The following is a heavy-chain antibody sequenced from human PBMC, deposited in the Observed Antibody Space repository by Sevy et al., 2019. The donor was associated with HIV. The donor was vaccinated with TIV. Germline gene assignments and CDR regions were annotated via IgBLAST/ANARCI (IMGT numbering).Heavy chain of an antibody. CDR1: GFTFSSYW. Sequence: GGSLRLSCAASGFTFSSYWMHWVRQAPGKGLVWVSRINSDGSSTGYADSVKGRFTISRDKAKNTLYLQMNSLRAEDTAMYYCARLRYCSSTSCYTYYGADAFDIWGQGTMVTVSS. J-gene: IGHJ3*02. CDR2: INSDGSST. V-gene: IGHV3-74*01. D-gene: IGHD2-2*02. CDR3: ARLRYCSSTSCYTYYGADAFDI.